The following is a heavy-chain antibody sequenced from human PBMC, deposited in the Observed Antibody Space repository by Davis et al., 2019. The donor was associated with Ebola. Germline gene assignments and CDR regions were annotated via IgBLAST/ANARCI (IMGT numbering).Heavy chain of an antibody. D-gene: IGHD4-11*01. CDR1: GFSFNAYA. Sequence: GESLKISCAASGFSFNAYAMSWVRQAPGKGLEWVSAISGGGGSTYYADSVKGRFTISRDNSKNTLYLQMNSLRAEDTAVYYCARAATVSSPDYYYYMDVWGKGTTVTVSS. CDR2: ISGGGGST. V-gene: IGHV3-23*01. J-gene: IGHJ6*03. CDR3: ARAATVSSPDYYYYMDV.